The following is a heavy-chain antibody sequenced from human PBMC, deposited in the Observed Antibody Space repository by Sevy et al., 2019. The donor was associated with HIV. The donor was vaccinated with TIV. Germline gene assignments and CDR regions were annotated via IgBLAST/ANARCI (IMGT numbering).Heavy chain of an antibody. D-gene: IGHD6-13*01. CDR3: ARGGVEQQLVHDAFDI. J-gene: IGHJ3*02. CDR2: IYYSGST. V-gene: IGHV4-31*03. CDR1: GGSISSGGYY. Sequence: SETLSLTCTVSGGSISSGGYYWSWIRQHPGKGLEWIGYIYYSGSTYYNPSLKSRVTISVDTSKNQFSLKLGSVTAADTAVYYWARGGVEQQLVHDAFDIWGQGTMVTVSS.